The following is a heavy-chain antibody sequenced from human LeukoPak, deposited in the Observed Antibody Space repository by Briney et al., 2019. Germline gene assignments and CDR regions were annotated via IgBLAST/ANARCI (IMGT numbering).Heavy chain of an antibody. V-gene: IGHV4-4*07. CDR3: ARPASPLPATAGTYAFDI. CDR1: GGSISSYY. CDR2: IYTSGSA. Sequence: SETLSLTCSVSGGSISSYYWSWIRQPAGKGLGWVGRIYTSGSANYNPSLNNRVTMSVDTSKNQFSLKLTSVTAADTAVYYCARPASPLPATAGTYAFDIWGQGTMVTVSS. D-gene: IGHD2-2*01. J-gene: IGHJ3*02.